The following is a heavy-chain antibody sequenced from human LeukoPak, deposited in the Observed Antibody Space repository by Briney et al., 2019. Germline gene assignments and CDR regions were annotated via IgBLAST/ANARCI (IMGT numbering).Heavy chain of an antibody. CDR2: ISAQNGNT. CDR1: DYIFTSHG. D-gene: IGHD5-12*01. CDR3: ARESNGGYGFDY. Sequence: ASVNVSCKSSDYIFTSHGIHCLRQAPGQGLEWMGWISAQNGNTNYMQQFLGRVTMTRDTSASTVYMEVRSLKSDETAVYYCARESNGGYGFDYWGQGTPVTVAS. V-gene: IGHV1-18*01. J-gene: IGHJ4*02.